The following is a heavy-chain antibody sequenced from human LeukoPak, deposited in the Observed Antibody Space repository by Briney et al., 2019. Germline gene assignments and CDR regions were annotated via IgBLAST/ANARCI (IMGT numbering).Heavy chain of an antibody. CDR1: GFTFSDTW. CDR2: IQSKADGGTP. CDR3: TTVYY. J-gene: IGHJ4*02. Sequence: PGGSLRLSCAARGFTFSDTWMSWVRQSPGQGLEWVGRIQSKADGGTPAYAVPVKGRFIISRDDSKNTVYLQMDSLKIEDTGVYYCTTVYYWGLGTVVTVAS. V-gene: IGHV3-15*01.